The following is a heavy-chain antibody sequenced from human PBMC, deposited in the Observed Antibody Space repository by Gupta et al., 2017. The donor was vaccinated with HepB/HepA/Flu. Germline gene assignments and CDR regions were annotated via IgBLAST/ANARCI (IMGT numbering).Heavy chain of an antibody. V-gene: IGHV4-39*01. Sequence: QLQLQESGPGLVKPSETLSLTCTVPGGSISSSSYYWGWIRQPPGKGLEWIGSIYYSGSTYYNPSLKSRVTISVDTSKNQFSLKLSSVTAADTAVYYCARVDVDTAMEYWGQGTLVTVSS. CDR2: IYYSGST. D-gene: IGHD5-18*01. CDR1: GGSISSSSYY. CDR3: ARVDVDTAMEY. J-gene: IGHJ4*02.